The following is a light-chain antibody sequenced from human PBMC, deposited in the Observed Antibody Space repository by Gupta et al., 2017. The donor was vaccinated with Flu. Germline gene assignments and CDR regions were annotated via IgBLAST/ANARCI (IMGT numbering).Light chain of an antibody. V-gene: IGKV3-20*01. CDR1: QSVTNNF. Sequence: GTLLLSPGERATLSCRASQSVTNNFLAWYQQKPGQSPRLLIYDASSRTIGLPDRFSGRGSGTDFTLTITRLEPEDFAVYYCQQYGTSSFTFGPGTKVDI. CDR2: DAS. J-gene: IGKJ3*01. CDR3: QQYGTSSFT.